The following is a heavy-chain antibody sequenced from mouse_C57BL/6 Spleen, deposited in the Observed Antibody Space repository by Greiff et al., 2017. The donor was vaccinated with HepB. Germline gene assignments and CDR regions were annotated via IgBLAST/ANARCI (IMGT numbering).Heavy chain of an antibody. Sequence: ESGPGLVKPSQSLSLTCSVTGYSITSGYYWNWIRQFPGNKLEWMGYISYDGSNNYNPSLKNRSSITRDTSKNQFFLELNSVTTEDTATYYCARAPRSYGSRGFDYWGQGTTLTVSS. CDR3: ARAPRSYGSRGFDY. CDR1: GYSITSGYY. CDR2: ISYDGSN. D-gene: IGHD1-1*01. J-gene: IGHJ2*01. V-gene: IGHV3-6*01.